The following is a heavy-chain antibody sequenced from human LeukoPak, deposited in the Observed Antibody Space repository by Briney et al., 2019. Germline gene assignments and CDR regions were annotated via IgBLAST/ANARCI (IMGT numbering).Heavy chain of an antibody. V-gene: IGHV4-30-4*01. CDR2: IYFSGST. CDR1: GDSISSGDYY. J-gene: IGHJ4*02. CDR3: ARGPNYVWGSYQYFDY. D-gene: IGHD3-16*02. Sequence: SETLSLTCTVSGDSISSGDYYWSWIRQPPGKGLEWIGYIYFSGSTYYNPTLKSRVTISVDTSKNQFSLKLSSVTAADTAVYYCARGPNYVWGSYQYFDYWGQGTLVTVSS.